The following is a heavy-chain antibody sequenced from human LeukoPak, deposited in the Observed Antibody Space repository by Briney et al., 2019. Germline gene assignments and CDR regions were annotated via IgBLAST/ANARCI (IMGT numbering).Heavy chain of an antibody. Sequence: PSETLPLTCAVYGGSFSGYYWSWLRQPPGKGLEWIGEINHSGSTNYNPSLKSRVIISVDTSKNQFSLKLSSVTGADTAVYYCARLRNDSSGYYYLGASDIWGQGTMVTVSS. CDR3: ARLRNDSSGYYYLGASDI. CDR1: GGSFSGYY. V-gene: IGHV4-34*01. D-gene: IGHD3-22*01. J-gene: IGHJ3*02. CDR2: INHSGST.